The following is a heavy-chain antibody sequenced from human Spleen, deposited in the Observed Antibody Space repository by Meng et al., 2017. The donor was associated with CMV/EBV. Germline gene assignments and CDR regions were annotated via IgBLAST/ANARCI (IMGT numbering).Heavy chain of an antibody. D-gene: IGHD2-15*01. V-gene: IGHV3-66*01. CDR2: IYSGGST. Sequence: GESLKISCAASGFTVSSNYMSWVRQAPGKGLEWVSVIYSGGSTYYADSVKGRFTISRDNAKNSLYLQMNSLRAEDTAVYYCVKLFDFWGQGTLVTVSS. CDR3: VKLFDF. CDR1: GFTVSSNY. J-gene: IGHJ4*02.